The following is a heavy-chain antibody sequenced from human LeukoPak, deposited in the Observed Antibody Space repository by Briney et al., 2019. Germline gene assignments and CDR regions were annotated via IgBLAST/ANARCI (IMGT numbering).Heavy chain of an antibody. D-gene: IGHD6-13*01. CDR1: GYSISSGYY. CDR2: IYHSGST. Sequence: SETLALPCTVSGYSISSGYYWGWIRQPPGKGLEWIGSIYHSGSTYYNPSLKSRVTISVDTSKNQFSLKLSSVTAADTAVYYCARDSSSSWTIDYWGQGTLVTVPS. CDR3: ARDSSSSWTIDY. J-gene: IGHJ4*02. V-gene: IGHV4-38-2*02.